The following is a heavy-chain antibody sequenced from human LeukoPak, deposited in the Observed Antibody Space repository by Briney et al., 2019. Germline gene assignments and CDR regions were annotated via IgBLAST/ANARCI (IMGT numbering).Heavy chain of an antibody. V-gene: IGHV3-48*01. D-gene: IGHD6-6*01. CDR2: ISSSGSTI. Sequence: PGGSLRLSCAASGFTFSSYSMNWVSQAPGKGLEWVSYISSSGSTIYYADSVKGRFTISRDNAKNSLYLQMNSLRAEDTAVYYCAREYSSSSGRAFDIWGQGTMVTVSS. J-gene: IGHJ3*02. CDR3: AREYSSSSGRAFDI. CDR1: GFTFSSYS.